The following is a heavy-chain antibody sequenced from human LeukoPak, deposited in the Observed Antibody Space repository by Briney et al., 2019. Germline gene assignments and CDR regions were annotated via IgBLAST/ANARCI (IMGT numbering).Heavy chain of an antibody. Sequence: SETLSLTCTVSAGSISSGGYYWSWIRQHPGKGLEWIGYIYYSGSTYYNPSLKSRVTISVDTSKNQFSLKLSSVTAADTAVYYCASGTGDPLDYWGQGTLVTVSS. D-gene: IGHD7-27*01. CDR2: IYYSGST. CDR1: AGSISSGGYY. J-gene: IGHJ4*02. V-gene: IGHV4-31*03. CDR3: ASGTGDPLDY.